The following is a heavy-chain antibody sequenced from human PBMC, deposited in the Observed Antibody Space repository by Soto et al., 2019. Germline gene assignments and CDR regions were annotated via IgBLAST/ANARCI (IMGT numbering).Heavy chain of an antibody. J-gene: IGHJ1*01. D-gene: IGHD4-17*01. CDR3: ARLSWDNGIPNLGAGWYFQE. CDR1: GYSFTTYW. Sequence: PGESLKISCKTSGYSFTTYWIGWVRQMPGKGLEWMGIICPGDSDIRYSPSFQGQVTISADKSISTAYLQWSSLKASDTAMYYCARLSWDNGIPNLGAGWYFQEWGHGTLLTVSS. V-gene: IGHV5-51*03. CDR2: ICPGDSDI.